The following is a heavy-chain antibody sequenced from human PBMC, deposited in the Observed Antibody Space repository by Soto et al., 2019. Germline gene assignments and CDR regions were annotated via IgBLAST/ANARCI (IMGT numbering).Heavy chain of an antibody. CDR2: IKEDGSEK. CDR3: TRRRFGMDV. J-gene: IGHJ6*02. V-gene: IGHV3-7*03. Sequence: GGSLRLSCAASGFTFSNSWMSWVRQAPGKGLEWVANIKEDGSEKDYVDPVKGRFTITRDNAKNSLYLQMNNLRAEDTAVYFCTRRRFGMDVWGQGTTVTVSS. CDR1: GFTFSNSW.